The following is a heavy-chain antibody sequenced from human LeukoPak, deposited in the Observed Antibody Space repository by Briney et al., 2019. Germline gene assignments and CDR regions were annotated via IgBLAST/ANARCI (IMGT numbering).Heavy chain of an antibody. V-gene: IGHV1-69*01. CDR2: IIPIFGTA. D-gene: IGHD3-9*01. J-gene: IGHJ4*02. CDR1: GGTFSSYA. CDR3: ARANYDILTGFYYYFDY. Sequence: ASVTVTCKVSGGTFSSYAISWVRQAPGQGHEWMGGIIPIFGTANYAQKFQGRVTITADESTSTACMELSSLRSEDTAVYYCARANYDILTGFYYYFDYWGQGTLVTVSS.